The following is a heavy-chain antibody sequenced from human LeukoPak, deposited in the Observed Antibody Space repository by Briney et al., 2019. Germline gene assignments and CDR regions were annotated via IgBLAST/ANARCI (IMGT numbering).Heavy chain of an antibody. V-gene: IGHV3-66*01. J-gene: IGHJ4*02. CDR2: IYSGGSS. CDR3: ARGMGGYGGYDY. CDR1: GFTVSSNY. Sequence: GGSLRLSCAASGFTVSSNYMSWVRQAPGKGLEWVSVIYSGGSSYYADSVKGRFTISRDNSKNTVYLQMNSLRVEDTAVYYCARGMGGYGGYDYWGQGTLVTVSS. D-gene: IGHD5-12*01.